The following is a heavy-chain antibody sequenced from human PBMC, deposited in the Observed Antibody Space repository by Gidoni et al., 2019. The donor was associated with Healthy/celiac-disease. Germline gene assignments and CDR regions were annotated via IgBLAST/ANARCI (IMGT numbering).Heavy chain of an antibody. V-gene: IGHV3-23*01. CDR1: GFTFSSYA. D-gene: IGHD6-19*01. Sequence: EVQLLASGGGLVQPGGSLRLSCAASGFTFSSYAMSWVRQAPGKGVEWVSAISGSGGSTYYADSVKGRFTISRDNSKKPLYLQMNSLRAEDTAVYYCAKSRSGWGFYWGQGTLVTVSS. CDR2: ISGSGGST. J-gene: IGHJ4*02. CDR3: AKSRSGWGFY.